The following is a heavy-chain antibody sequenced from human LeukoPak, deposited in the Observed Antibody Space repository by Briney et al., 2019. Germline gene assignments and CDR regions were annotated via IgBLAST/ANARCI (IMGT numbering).Heavy chain of an antibody. D-gene: IGHD6-19*01. J-gene: IGHJ4*02. CDR1: GYTFTSYD. V-gene: IGHV1-18*01. CDR3: ARAVITAVAGKVPAYYFDY. CDR2: ISAYNGNT. Sequence: GASVKVSCKASGYTFTSYDINWVRQATGQGLEWMGWISAYNGNTNYAQKLQGRVTMTTDTSTSTAYMELRSLRSDDTAVYYCARAVITAVAGKVPAYYFDYWGQGTLVTVSS.